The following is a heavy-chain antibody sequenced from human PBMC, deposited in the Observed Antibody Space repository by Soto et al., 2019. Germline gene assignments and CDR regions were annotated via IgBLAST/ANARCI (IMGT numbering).Heavy chain of an antibody. V-gene: IGHV4-59*01. CDR2: IYYSGST. Sequence: SETLSLTCAVSGGSISSYYCSWIRQPPGKGLEWIGYIYYSGSTNYNPSLKSRVTISVDTSKNQFSLKLSSVTAADTAVYYCARDRYYYDSSGYSPWYFDYWGQGTLVTVSS. D-gene: IGHD3-22*01. CDR3: ARDRYYYDSSGYSPWYFDY. CDR1: GGSISSYY. J-gene: IGHJ4*02.